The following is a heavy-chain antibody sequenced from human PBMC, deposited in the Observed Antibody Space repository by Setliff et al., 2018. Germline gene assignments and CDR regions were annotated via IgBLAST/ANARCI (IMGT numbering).Heavy chain of an antibody. Sequence: PGGSLRLSCAASGFIFGTYYMGWIRQTPGKGLEWVANIRQDGGDRNYVDSVKGRFTISRDNADNSLYLQMDILRVEDTAVYYCARAGAPAGGRVYYDLWGQGTLVTVSS. D-gene: IGHD6-13*01. CDR3: ARAGAPAGGRVYYDL. V-gene: IGHV3-7*03. CDR1: GFIFGTYY. J-gene: IGHJ4*02. CDR2: IRQDGGDR.